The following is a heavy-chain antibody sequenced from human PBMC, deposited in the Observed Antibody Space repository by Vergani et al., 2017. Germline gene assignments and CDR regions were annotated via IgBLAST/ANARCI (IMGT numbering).Heavy chain of an antibody. CDR1: GGSFTSYH. D-gene: IGHD4-11*01. Sequence: QVQLQQCGGGLLKPSETLSLTCVVNGGSFTSYHWTWIRQSPGEGLEWVGDIDHTGRPDYNPSRKSRLTMAVDKSRNQFSLTLNTVTATDTALYFWARVYTETNGHLYYYYYMDVWGQGTAVTVS. J-gene: IGHJ6*03. CDR2: IDHTGRP. CDR3: ARVYTETNGHLYYYYYMDV. V-gene: IGHV4-34*01.